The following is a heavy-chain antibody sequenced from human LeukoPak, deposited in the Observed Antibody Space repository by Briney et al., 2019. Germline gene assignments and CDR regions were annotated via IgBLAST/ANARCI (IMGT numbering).Heavy chain of an antibody. CDR3: AKDRVNCSSTSCYSVGGNFDY. J-gene: IGHJ4*02. CDR2: IRYDGGNK. CDR1: GFTFSSYG. Sequence: GGSLRLSCAASGFTFSSYGMHWVRQAPGKGLEWVAFIRYDGGNKYYADSVKGRFTISRDNSKNTLYLQMNSLRAEGTAVYYCAKDRVNCSSTSCYSVGGNFDYWGQGTLVTVSS. D-gene: IGHD2-2*01. V-gene: IGHV3-30*02.